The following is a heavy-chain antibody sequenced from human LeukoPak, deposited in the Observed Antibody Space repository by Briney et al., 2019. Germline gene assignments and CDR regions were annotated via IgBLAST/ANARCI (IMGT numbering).Heavy chain of an antibody. CDR2: IRSKAYGGTT. D-gene: IGHD4-17*01. CDR3: TRSPIYGDYVN. CDR1: GFTFGGYA. Sequence: GGSLRLPCTASGFTFGGYAMSWVRQAPGKGLEWVGFIRSKAYGGTTEYAASVKGRFTISRDDSKSIAYLQMNSLKTEDTAVYNCTRSPIYGDYVNWGQGTLVTVSS. J-gene: IGHJ4*02. V-gene: IGHV3-49*04.